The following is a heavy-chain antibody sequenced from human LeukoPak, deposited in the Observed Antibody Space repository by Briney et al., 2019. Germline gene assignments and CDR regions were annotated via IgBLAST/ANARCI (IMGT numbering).Heavy chain of an antibody. J-gene: IGHJ5*02. Sequence: PSETLSLTCTVSGYSISSGYYWGWIRQPPGKGLEWIGSIYHSGSTYYNPSLKSRVTISVDTSKNQFSLKLSSVTAADTAVYYCARVLAAAEWFDPWGQGTLVTVSS. CDR2: IYHSGST. CDR3: ARVLAAAEWFDP. D-gene: IGHD6-13*01. V-gene: IGHV4-38-2*02. CDR1: GYSISSGYY.